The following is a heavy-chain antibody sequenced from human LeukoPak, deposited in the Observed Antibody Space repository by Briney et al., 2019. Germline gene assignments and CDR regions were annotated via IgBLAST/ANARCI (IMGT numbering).Heavy chain of an antibody. CDR1: GGSISSYY. V-gene: IGHV4-59*01. CDR3: ARAEFAAGSGYYFDY. D-gene: IGHD6-19*01. J-gene: IGHJ4*02. CDR2: IYYSGST. Sequence: SETLSLTCTVSGGSISSYYWSWIRQPPGKGLEWIGYIYYSGSTNYNPSLKSRVTISVDTSKNQFSLKLSSVTAADTAVYYCARAEFAAGSGYYFDYWGQGTLVTVSS.